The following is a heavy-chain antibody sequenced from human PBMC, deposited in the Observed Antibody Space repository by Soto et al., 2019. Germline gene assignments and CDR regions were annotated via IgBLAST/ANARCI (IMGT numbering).Heavy chain of an antibody. V-gene: IGHV1-69*13. CDR1: GGTFSSYA. CDR3: ARGGHIVVVTAIPVLAAFDI. D-gene: IGHD2-21*02. Sequence: ASVKVSCKASGGTFSSYAISWVRQAPGQGLEWMGGIIPIFGTANYAQKFQGRVTITADESTSTAYMELSSLRSEDTAVYYCARGGHIVVVTAIPVLAAFDIWGQGTMVTVSS. CDR2: IIPIFGTA. J-gene: IGHJ3*02.